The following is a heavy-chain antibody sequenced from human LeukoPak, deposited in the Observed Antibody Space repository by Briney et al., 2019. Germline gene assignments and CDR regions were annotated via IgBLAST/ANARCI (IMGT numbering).Heavy chain of an antibody. Sequence: SQTLSLTCTVSGGSIRSGSYYWSWIRQHPGKGLEWIGYIYYSGSTYYNPSLKSRVTISVDTSKNQFSLKLSSVTAADTAVYYCAREGDKYGDYPFDYWGQGTLVTVSS. CDR3: AREGDKYGDYPFDY. V-gene: IGHV4-31*03. D-gene: IGHD4-17*01. CDR2: IYYSGST. CDR1: GGSIRSGSYY. J-gene: IGHJ4*02.